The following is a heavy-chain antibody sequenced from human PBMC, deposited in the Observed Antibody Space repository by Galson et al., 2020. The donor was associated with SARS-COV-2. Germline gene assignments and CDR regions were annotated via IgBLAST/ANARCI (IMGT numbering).Heavy chain of an antibody. Sequence: SESLSLTCAASRYSISTTNYCGWARQPPGKGLEWNGCIYPSGSTYYNPPLKSRATTPVDTSKNQFSLRLDSVTAADTALYYCARQGVNMIVLVTVPGWYFDLWGRGTLVTVSS. V-gene: IGHV4-38-2*01. J-gene: IGHJ2*01. CDR3: ARQGVNMIVLVTVPGWYFDL. D-gene: IGHD3-22*01. CDR1: RYSISTTNY. CDR2: IYPSGST.